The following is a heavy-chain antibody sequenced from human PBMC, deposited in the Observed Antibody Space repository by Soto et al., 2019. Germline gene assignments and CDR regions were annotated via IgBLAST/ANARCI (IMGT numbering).Heavy chain of an antibody. Sequence: EVQLVESGGGLVQPGGSLRLSCAASGFTVSSKYMSWVRQAPGKGLEWVSLINRGGRISYADSVTGRLTISRDNSEKTLSIQTSTLPGEDTPLYYCTMDDVDSSGGTCYGIAMAVWGKGTT. CDR1: GFTVSSKY. J-gene: IGHJ6*03. D-gene: IGHD2-15*01. V-gene: IGHV3-66*01. CDR2: INRGGRI. CDR3: TMDDVDSSGGTCYGIAMAV.